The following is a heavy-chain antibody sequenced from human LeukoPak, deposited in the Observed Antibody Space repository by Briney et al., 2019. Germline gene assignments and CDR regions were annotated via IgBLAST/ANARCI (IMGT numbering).Heavy chain of an antibody. CDR2: MNSNSGNT. CDR1: GYTFTSYH. J-gene: IGHJ6*03. CDR3: ATGTRYYDFWSGYYSGTAGYMDV. D-gene: IGHD3-3*01. V-gene: IGHV1-8*01. Sequence: ASVKVYCNASGYTFTSYHMNWVRQATGQGLEWMGLMNSNSGNTGYAQKFQCRVTMTRNTSITTAYMALSSLISEDTAVYYCATGTRYYDFWSGYYSGTAGYMDVWGKGTTVTVSS.